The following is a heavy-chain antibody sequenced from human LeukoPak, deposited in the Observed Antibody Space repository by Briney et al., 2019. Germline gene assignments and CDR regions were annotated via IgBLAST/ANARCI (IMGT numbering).Heavy chain of an antibody. CDR1: GDPNSNDYW. J-gene: IGHJ5*02. V-gene: IGHV4-4*02. CDR3: ARGIQTIFGVPTGGVFDL. Sequence: SVPLSLTCNLSGDPNSNDYWRGWLSQCPGTGMDRIGEYYRSGTTNYKPSLRSEVTISIDKSKNQFSLRLTSVTAADTAVYYCARGIQTIFGVPTGGVFDLWRQETVVSVS. D-gene: IGHD3-3*01. CDR2: YYRSGTT.